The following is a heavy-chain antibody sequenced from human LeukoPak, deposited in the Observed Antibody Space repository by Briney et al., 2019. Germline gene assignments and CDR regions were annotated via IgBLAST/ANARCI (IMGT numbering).Heavy chain of an antibody. V-gene: IGHV3-23*01. D-gene: IGHD2-2*01. CDR1: GFTFSPNI. CDR3: AKDAGVVPAHYFDY. CDR2: LVSTGVST. J-gene: IGHJ4*02. Sequence: RGSPRLSCAASGFTFSPNIMNWGRQAPRKRLGWVSDLVSTGVSTFYEDSLKGRFTLSRENSKNTLSLQMNSPRAPDTPVYICAKDAGVVPAHYFDYWGQGTLVTVSS.